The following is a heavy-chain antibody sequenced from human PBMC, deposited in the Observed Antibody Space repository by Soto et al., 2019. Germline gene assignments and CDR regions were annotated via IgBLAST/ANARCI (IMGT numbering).Heavy chain of an antibody. CDR3: ARSHYDGSYYSDY. V-gene: IGHV3-72*01. D-gene: IGHD3-22*01. Sequence: EVQLVESGGGFVQPGGSLRLSCAASGFTFSDHYMDWLRQAPGEGLEWVGRSRNKANSYTTEYAASVKGRFTISRDASKSSLYLQMNSLSTEDTAVYYCARSHYDGSYYSDYWGQGTLVTVSS. J-gene: IGHJ4*02. CDR2: SRNKANSYTT. CDR1: GFTFSDHY.